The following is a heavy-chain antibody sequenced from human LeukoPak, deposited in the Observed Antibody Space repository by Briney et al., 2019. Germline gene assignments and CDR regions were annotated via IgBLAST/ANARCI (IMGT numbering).Heavy chain of an antibody. CDR1: GGSFSGYF. V-gene: IGHV4-34*01. D-gene: IGHD1-26*01. Sequence: PSETLSLTCAVYGGSFSGYFWSWIRQPPGKGLEWIGEINHSGSTNYNPSLKSRVTISVDTSKNQFSLKLSSVTAADTAVYYCARGPGSYYVSFDYWGQGTLVTVSS. CDR2: INHSGST. J-gene: IGHJ4*02. CDR3: ARGPGSYYVSFDY.